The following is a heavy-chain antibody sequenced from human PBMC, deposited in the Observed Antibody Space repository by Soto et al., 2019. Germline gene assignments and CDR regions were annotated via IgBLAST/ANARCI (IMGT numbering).Heavy chain of an antibody. V-gene: IGHV3-72*01. Sequence: VQLVESGGGLVQPGGSLRLSCAASGFIFSDHYMDWVRQAPGKGLEWVGRIKNKANSYTTEYAASVKGRFTISRDDSKTSLYLERNSLKSEDTAVYYCTRISLVGATGGRYFDYWGQGTLLTVSS. D-gene: IGHD1-26*01. CDR2: IKNKANSYTT. CDR1: GFIFSDHY. CDR3: TRISLVGATGGRYFDY. J-gene: IGHJ4*02.